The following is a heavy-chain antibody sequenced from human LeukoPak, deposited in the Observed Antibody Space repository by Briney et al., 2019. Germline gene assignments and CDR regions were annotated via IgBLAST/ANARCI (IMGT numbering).Heavy chain of an antibody. D-gene: IGHD5-18*01. CDR3: ASAASKVEYYGMDV. Sequence: SQTLSLTCTVSGGSINSNVYYWSWIRQPPGKGLEWIGYIYYIGSTNYNPSLKSRVTISVDTSKNQFSLKLSSVTAADTAVYYCASAASKVEYYGMDVWGQGTTVTVSS. J-gene: IGHJ6*02. V-gene: IGHV4-61*08. CDR1: GGSINSNVYY. CDR2: IYYIGST.